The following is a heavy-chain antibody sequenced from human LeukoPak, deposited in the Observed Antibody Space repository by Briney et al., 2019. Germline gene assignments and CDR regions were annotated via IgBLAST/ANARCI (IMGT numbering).Heavy chain of an antibody. J-gene: IGHJ4*02. Sequence: GGSLRLSCAASGFTFSSYGLHWVRQAPGKGLEWVAVIWYDGSNKYYADSVKDRFTISRDNSKNTLYLQMNSLRAEDTAVYYCARPGPDSSSWYYFDYWGQGTLVTVSS. CDR1: GFTFSSYG. D-gene: IGHD6-13*01. V-gene: IGHV3-33*01. CDR3: ARPGPDSSSWYYFDY. CDR2: IWYDGSNK.